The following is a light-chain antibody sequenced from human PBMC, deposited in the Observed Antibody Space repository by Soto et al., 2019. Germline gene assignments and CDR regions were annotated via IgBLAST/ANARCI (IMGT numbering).Light chain of an antibody. CDR1: QSISSW. V-gene: IGKV1-5*03. CDR2: KAS. J-gene: IGKJ1*01. Sequence: DIQMTQSPSTLSASVGDRVTITCRASQSISSWLAWYQQKPGTAPKLLIYKASTLQCGVPSRFSGSGSGTEFTLTISSLQPDDSATYYCQQYNDNWTFGQGTKVEIK. CDR3: QQYNDNWT.